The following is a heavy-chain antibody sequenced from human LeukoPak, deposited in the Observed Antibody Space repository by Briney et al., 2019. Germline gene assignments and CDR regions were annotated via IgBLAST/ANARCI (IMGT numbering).Heavy chain of an antibody. D-gene: IGHD3-16*01. CDR3: TRDRLSLGAFDI. CDR2: VYSRGSI. Sequence: SETLSLTCTVSGGSMNTISYYWVWIRQAPEKGLEWIGSVYSRGSIYSNPSLRSRVTISLDTSKNQFSLNLSSVTVADTAVYYCTRDRLSLGAFDIWGPGTTVIVSS. J-gene: IGHJ3*02. V-gene: IGHV4-39*07. CDR1: GGSMNTISYY.